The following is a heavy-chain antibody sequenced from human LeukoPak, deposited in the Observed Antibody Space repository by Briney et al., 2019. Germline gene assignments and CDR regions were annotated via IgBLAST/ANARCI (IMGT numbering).Heavy chain of an antibody. J-gene: IGHJ3*02. CDR1: GGSISSGGYS. CDR3: ARASGWLQLIPAAFDI. Sequence: SETLSLTCAVSGGSISSGGYSWSWIRQPPGKGLEWIGYIYHSGSTYYNPSLKSRVTISVDGSKNQFSLKLSSVTAADTAVYYCARASGWLQLIPAAFDIWGQGTMVTVSS. V-gene: IGHV4-30-2*01. CDR2: IYHSGST. D-gene: IGHD5-24*01.